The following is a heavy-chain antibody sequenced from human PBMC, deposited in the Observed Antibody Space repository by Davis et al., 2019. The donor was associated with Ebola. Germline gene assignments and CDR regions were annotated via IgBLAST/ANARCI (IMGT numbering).Heavy chain of an antibody. V-gene: IGHV3-7*01. J-gene: IGHJ4*02. CDR2: IKQDGSEK. Sequence: GESLKISCAASGFTFSSYWMSWVRQAPGKGLEWVANIKQDGSEKYYVDSVKGRFTISRDNAKNSLYLQMNSLRAEDTVVSYCGRDNGYSRSGGAGGDYWGQGTLVTVSS. D-gene: IGHD6-13*01. CDR3: GRDNGYSRSGGAGGDY. CDR1: GFTFSSYW.